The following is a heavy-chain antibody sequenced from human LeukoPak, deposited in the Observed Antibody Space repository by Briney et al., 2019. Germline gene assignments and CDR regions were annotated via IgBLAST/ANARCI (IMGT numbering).Heavy chain of an antibody. CDR3: ARDASDTAMVSYFQH. J-gene: IGHJ1*01. Sequence: PGRSLRLSCAASGFTFSNYGMHWVRRAPGKGLEWVAVIWYDGSNKYYADSVKGRFTISRDNSKIILYLQINSLRAEDTAVYYCARDASDTAMVSYFQHWGQGTLVTVSS. D-gene: IGHD5-18*01. CDR2: IWYDGSNK. V-gene: IGHV3-33*01. CDR1: GFTFSNYG.